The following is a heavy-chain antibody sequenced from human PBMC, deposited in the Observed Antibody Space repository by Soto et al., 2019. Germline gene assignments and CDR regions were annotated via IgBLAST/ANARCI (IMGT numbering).Heavy chain of an antibody. V-gene: IGHV4-59*01. CDR3: ASMVGDPVLSFDA. CDR1: GGSISSYY. D-gene: IGHD3-10*02. CDR2: IFYGGSP. Sequence: QVQLQESGPGLVKPSETLSLTCTVSGGSISSYYWSWIRQPPGKGLEWIGFIFYGGSPSYNPSLKSRVTISIDTSEYQFSLKLNSVTAADTAVYYCASMVGDPVLSFDAWGQGTLVAVSS. J-gene: IGHJ5*02.